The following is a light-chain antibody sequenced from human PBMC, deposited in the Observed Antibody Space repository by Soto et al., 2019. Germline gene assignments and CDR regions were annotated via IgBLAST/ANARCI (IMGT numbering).Light chain of an antibody. CDR2: LGS. J-gene: IGKJ1*01. Sequence: DIVMTQSPLSLPVTPGEPASISCRSSQSLLHSNGFNYLDWYLQKPGQSPQLLIYLGSYRASGVPDRFSGSGSGTDFTLTITTVEAEDVGIYYCMQALQTPPTFGQGTKVEVK. V-gene: IGKV2-28*01. CDR3: MQALQTPPT. CDR1: QSLLHSNGFNY.